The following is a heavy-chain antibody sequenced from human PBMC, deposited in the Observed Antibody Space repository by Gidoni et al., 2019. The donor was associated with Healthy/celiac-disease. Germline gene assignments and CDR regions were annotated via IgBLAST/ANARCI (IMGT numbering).Heavy chain of an antibody. D-gene: IGHD2-2*01. J-gene: IGHJ6*02. CDR1: GGTFSSYA. Sequence: QVQLVQSGAEVKKPGSSVKVSCKASGGTFSSYAISWLRQAPGQGLEWMGGIIPIFGTANYAQKFQGRVTITADESTSTAYMELSSLRSEDTAVYYCARAGAYCSSTSCFKPYYYYGMDVWGQGTTVTVSS. CDR3: ARAGAYCSSTSCFKPYYYYGMDV. V-gene: IGHV1-69*01. CDR2: IIPIFGTA.